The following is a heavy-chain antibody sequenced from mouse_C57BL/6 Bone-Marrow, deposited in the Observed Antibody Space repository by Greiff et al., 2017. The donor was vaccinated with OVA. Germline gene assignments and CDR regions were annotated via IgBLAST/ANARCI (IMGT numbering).Heavy chain of an antibody. Sequence: EVKVEESGGGLVQPGGSMKLSCAASGFTFSDAWMDWVRQSPEKGLEWVAEIRNKANNHATYYAESVKGRFTISRDDSKSSVYLQMNSLRAEDTGIYYCTRGYDGYYAYYAMDYWGQGTSVTVSS. J-gene: IGHJ4*01. D-gene: IGHD2-3*01. CDR1: GFTFSDAW. CDR2: IRNKANNHAT. V-gene: IGHV6-6*01. CDR3: TRGYDGYYAYYAMDY.